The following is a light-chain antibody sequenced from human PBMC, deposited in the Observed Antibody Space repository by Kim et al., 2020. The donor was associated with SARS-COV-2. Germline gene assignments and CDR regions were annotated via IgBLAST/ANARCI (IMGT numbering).Light chain of an antibody. V-gene: IGLV2-23*01. Sequence: TIPCPGTWSVVGSCDLVSCYHQHQAKAPKLMIYEARKRPSGVSSCVPGAKSGNTASLTISGLKAEDEAEYCCCSYAGGIIHVVFGGGTQLTVL. CDR2: EAR. J-gene: IGLJ2*01. CDR3: CSYAGGIIHVV. CDR1: WSVVGSCDL.